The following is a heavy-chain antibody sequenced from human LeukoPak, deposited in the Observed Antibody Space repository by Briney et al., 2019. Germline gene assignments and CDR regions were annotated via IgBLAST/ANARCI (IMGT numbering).Heavy chain of an antibody. CDR3: ARGLAFYEVVTAIFNY. Sequence: SETLSLTCTVSGGSIRSSSYYWGWIRQPPGKGLEWIGSIYYSGSTYYNPSLKSRVTISVDTSKNQFSLKLSSVTAADTAVYYCARGLAFYEVVTAIFNYWGQGTLVTVSS. CDR2: IYYSGST. J-gene: IGHJ4*02. V-gene: IGHV4-39*07. CDR1: GGSIRSSSYY. D-gene: IGHD2-21*02.